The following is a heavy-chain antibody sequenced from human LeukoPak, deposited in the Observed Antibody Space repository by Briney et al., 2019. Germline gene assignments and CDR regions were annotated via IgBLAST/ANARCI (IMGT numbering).Heavy chain of an antibody. CDR1: GFTFSSYA. J-gene: IGHJ4*02. V-gene: IGHV3-23*01. Sequence: GGSLRLSCAASGFTFSSYAMSWVRQAPGKGLEWVSAISGSGGSTYYADSVKGRFTISRDNSKNSLYLQMNSLRAEDTAVYYCARSSGSYVIFDYWGQGTLVTVSS. CDR2: ISGSGGST. CDR3: ARSSGSYVIFDY. D-gene: IGHD1-26*01.